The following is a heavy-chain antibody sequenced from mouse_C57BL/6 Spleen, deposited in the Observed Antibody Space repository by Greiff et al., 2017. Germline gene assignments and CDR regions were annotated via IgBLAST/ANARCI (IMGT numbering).Heavy chain of an antibody. V-gene: IGHV1-55*01. CDR2: IYPGSGST. CDR3: ARWVYAYWYFDV. D-gene: IGHD2-10*02. J-gene: IGHJ1*03. CDR1: GYTFTSYW. Sequence: QVHVKQPGAELVKPGASVKMSCKASGYTFTSYWITWVKQRPGQGLEWIGDIYPGSGSTNYNEKFKSKATLTVDTSSSTAYMQLSSLTSEDSAVYYCARWVYAYWYFDVWGTGTTVTVSS.